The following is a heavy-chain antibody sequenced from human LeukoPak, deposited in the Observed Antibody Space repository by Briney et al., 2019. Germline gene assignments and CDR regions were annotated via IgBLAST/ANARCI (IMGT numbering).Heavy chain of an antibody. V-gene: IGHV3-23*01. CDR2: ISGSGGST. J-gene: IGHJ4*02. CDR3: AKDADYYDFWTEHFDY. D-gene: IGHD3-3*01. CDR1: GFTFSSYA. Sequence: GGSLRLSCAASGFTFSSYAMSWVRQAPGKGLEWVSAISGSGGSTYYADSVKGRFTISRDNSKNTLYLQMNSLRAEDTAVYYCAKDADYYDFWTEHFDYWGQGTLVTVSS.